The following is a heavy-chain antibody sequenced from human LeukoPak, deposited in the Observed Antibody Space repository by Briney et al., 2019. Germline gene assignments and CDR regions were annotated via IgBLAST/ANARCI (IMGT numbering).Heavy chain of an antibody. CDR2: IYYSGST. CDR1: GDSISSYY. Sequence: PSETLSLTXTVSGDSISSYYWSWIRQPPGKGLEWIGYIYYSGSTNYNPSLKSRVTISVDTSKNQFSLRLSSVTAADTDVYYCARVNYYDSSGTDYWGQGTLVTVSS. V-gene: IGHV4-59*01. J-gene: IGHJ4*02. CDR3: ARVNYYDSSGTDY. D-gene: IGHD3-22*01.